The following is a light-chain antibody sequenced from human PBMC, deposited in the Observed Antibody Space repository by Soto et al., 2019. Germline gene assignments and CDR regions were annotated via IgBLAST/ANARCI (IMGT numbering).Light chain of an antibody. Sequence: IVMTQSPATLSMSPGEXATLSCRASQSLNRDLAWYQQKPGQSPRIIIFGASIRATGIPARFSGSGSGTEFTLTIGSLQSEDGALYYCQQYNNWPGTFGQGTKVDI. CDR3: QQYNNWPGT. V-gene: IGKV3-15*01. CDR2: GAS. CDR1: QSLNRD. J-gene: IGKJ1*01.